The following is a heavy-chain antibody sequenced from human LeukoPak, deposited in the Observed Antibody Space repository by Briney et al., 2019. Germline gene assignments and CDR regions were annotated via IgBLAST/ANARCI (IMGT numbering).Heavy chain of an antibody. D-gene: IGHD3-3*01. CDR3: ARGHYYDFWSGYYQGWFDP. Sequence: SETLSLTCTVSGGSISAYYWNWIRQPAGKGLEWIGRIYTSGSANYNPSLKSRVTMSVDTSKNQFPLRLSSVTAADTAVYYCARGHYYDFWSGYYQGWFDPWGQGTLVTVSS. V-gene: IGHV4-4*07. J-gene: IGHJ5*02. CDR1: GGSISAYY. CDR2: IYTSGSA.